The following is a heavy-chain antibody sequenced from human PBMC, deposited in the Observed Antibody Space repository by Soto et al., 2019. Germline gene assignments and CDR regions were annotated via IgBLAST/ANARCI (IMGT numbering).Heavy chain of an antibody. CDR3: ARDVPRAFCSGTGCCFDY. Sequence: QVQLVQSGAEVKKPGASMRVSCKASGYTFTTYGISWVRQAPGQGLEWMGWVSANNGDTKYAQKFQDRITLTTDTSTSTAYMEVRSLRSDDTALYFCARDVPRAFCSGTGCCFDYWGQGTPVTVSS. V-gene: IGHV1-18*01. J-gene: IGHJ4*02. D-gene: IGHD2-15*01. CDR1: GYTFTTYG. CDR2: VSANNGDT.